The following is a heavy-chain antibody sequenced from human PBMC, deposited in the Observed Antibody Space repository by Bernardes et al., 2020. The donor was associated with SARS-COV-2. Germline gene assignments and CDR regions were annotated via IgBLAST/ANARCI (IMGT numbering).Heavy chain of an antibody. CDR2: MTPNSGNT. V-gene: IGHV1-8*01. CDR3: ARDKSGSRIGGWFDP. D-gene: IGHD1-26*01. J-gene: IGHJ5*02. Sequence: ASVKVSCKASGYTFTTYDINWVRQATGQGPEWMGWMTPNSGNTGYAQKFQGRLTMTRNTSITTVYMELSSLRSEDTAVYYCARDKSGSRIGGWFDPWGQGTLVTVSS. CDR1: GYTFTTYD.